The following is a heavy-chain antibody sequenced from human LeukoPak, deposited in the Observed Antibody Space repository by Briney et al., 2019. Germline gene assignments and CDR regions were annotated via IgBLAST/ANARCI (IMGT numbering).Heavy chain of an antibody. CDR1: GYSFTDYS. V-gene: IGHV1-8*03. CDR2: MNPNSGNT. Sequence: GASVKVSCTASGYSFTDYSINWVRQATGQGLEWMGWMNPNSGNTGYAQKFQGRVTITRNTSISTAYMELSSLRSEDTAVYYCARGLVGATKKTPYSLGYWGQGTLVTVSS. D-gene: IGHD1-26*01. J-gene: IGHJ4*02. CDR3: ARGLVGATKKTPYSLGY.